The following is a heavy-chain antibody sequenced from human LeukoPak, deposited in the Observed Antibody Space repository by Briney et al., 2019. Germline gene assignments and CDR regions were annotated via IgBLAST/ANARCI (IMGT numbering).Heavy chain of an antibody. J-gene: IGHJ6*03. CDR3: ARVSYYSYYYYYMDV. CDR2: IYYSGST. Sequence: PSETLSLTCTVPGGSISSYCWSWIRQPPGKGLEWIGYIYYSGSTNYNPSLKSRVTISVDTSKNQFSLKLSSVTAADTAVYYCARVSYYSYYYYYMDVWGKGTTVTVSS. V-gene: IGHV4-59*01. CDR1: GGSISSYC. D-gene: IGHD1-26*01.